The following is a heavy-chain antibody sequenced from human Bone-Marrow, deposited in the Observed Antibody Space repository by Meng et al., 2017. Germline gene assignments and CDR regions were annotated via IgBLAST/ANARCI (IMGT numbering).Heavy chain of an antibody. CDR2: ISSSGSTI. V-gene: IGHV3-48*03. Sequence: GESLKISCAASGFTFSSYEMNWVRQAPGKGLGWVSYISSSGSTIYYADSVKGRFTISRDNSKNTLYLQMNSLRAEDTAVYYCARDLHSSDCDSSAAWAQDYYYGMDVWGKGTTVTVSS. D-gene: IGHD6-19*01. J-gene: IGHJ6*04. CDR3: ARDLHSSDCDSSAAWAQDYYYGMDV. CDR1: GFTFSSYE.